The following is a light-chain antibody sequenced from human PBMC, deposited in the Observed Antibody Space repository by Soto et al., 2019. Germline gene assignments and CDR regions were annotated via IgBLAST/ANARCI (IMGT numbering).Light chain of an antibody. CDR2: ITN. Sequence: QSVLTQAPSVSGTPGQRVTISCSGNISNIGTNTVNWYQQLPGTAPKLLIYITNLRPSGVPDRFSGSKSGSSASLAISGLQSDDDANYFCATWDDRLNGWVFGGGTKRPS. CDR3: ATWDDRLNGWV. CDR1: ISNIGTNT. J-gene: IGLJ3*02. V-gene: IGLV1-44*01.